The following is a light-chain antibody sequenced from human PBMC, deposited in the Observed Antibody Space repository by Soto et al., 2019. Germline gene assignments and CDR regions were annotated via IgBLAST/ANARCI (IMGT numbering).Light chain of an antibody. CDR1: QSVSSSY. CDR2: GAS. CDR3: QQYGGA. V-gene: IGKV3-20*01. Sequence: EIVLTQSPGTLSLSPGERATLSCRASQSVSSSYLAWYQQKPGQAPRLLIYGASSRATGIPDRFSGSGSGTDFTLTISRQEPEDFAVYYCQQYGGAFGQGTKLEIK. J-gene: IGKJ2*01.